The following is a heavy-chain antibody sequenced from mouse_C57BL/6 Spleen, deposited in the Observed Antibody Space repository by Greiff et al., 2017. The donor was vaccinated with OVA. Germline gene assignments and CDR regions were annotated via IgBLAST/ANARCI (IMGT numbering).Heavy chain of an antibody. CDR3: ASAHYYGSRAWFAY. CDR2: IFPGSGST. Sequence: QVQLQQSGAELMKPGASVKLSCKATGYTFTGYWIEWVKQRPGHGLEWIGEIFPGSGSTNYNEKFKGKATFTADTSSNTAYMQLSSLTTEDSAIXYCASAHYYGSRAWFAYWGEGTLVTVSA. D-gene: IGHD1-1*01. V-gene: IGHV1-9*01. CDR1: GYTFTGYW. J-gene: IGHJ3*01.